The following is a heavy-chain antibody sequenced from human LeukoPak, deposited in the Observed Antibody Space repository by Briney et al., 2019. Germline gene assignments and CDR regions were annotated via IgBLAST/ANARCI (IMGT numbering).Heavy chain of an antibody. CDR2: IYPDDSDT. CDR1: GYLLTNYW. Sequence: GASLKISRQGPGYLLTNYWIAWVRQMPGKGLECMGIIYPDDSDTRYSPSFQGQVTISADKSISTAYLQWSSLKASDTAMYYCARRSYYDRGGYYYDFWGQGTLVTVSS. J-gene: IGHJ4*02. D-gene: IGHD3-22*01. CDR3: ARRSYYDRGGYYYDF. V-gene: IGHV5-51*01.